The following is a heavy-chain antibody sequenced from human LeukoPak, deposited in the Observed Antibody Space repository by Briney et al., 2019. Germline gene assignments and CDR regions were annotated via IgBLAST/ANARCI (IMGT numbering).Heavy chain of an antibody. CDR2: IYYSGST. V-gene: IGHV4-39*07. CDR3: ARGVGGGAWFDP. J-gene: IGHJ5*02. D-gene: IGHD3-16*01. CDR1: DGSISSSSYY. Sequence: PSETLSLTCTVSDGSISSSSYYWGWIRQPPGKGLEWIGSIYYSGSTYYNPSLKSRVTISVDTSKNQFSLKLSSVTAADTAVYYCARGVGGGAWFDPWGQGTLVTVSS.